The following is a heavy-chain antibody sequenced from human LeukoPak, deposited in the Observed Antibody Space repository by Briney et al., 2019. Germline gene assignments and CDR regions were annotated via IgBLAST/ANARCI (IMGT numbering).Heavy chain of an antibody. V-gene: IGHV4-59*12. CDR3: ARFSSIAAAFDY. J-gene: IGHJ4*02. Sequence: SETLSLTCTVSGGPIRSYYWTWIRQPPGKGLEWIGHIYYTGSTTYNPSLKSRVTMSVDTSKNQFSLNLSSVTAADTAVYYCARFSSIAAAFDYWGLGTLVTVSS. CDR2: IYYTGST. D-gene: IGHD6-13*01. CDR1: GGPIRSYY.